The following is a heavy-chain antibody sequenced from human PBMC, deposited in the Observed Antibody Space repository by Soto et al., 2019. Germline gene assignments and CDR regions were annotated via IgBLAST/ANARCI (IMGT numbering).Heavy chain of an antibody. Sequence: EVQLVESGGGLVQPGGSLRLSCAASGFTFSSYWMHWVRQAPGKGLVWVSRINTDGSSTSYADSVKGRFTISRDNAENRLYLQMNSLRVADTAIYYCARELPGRAWAGASDYWGQGTLVTVSS. CDR2: INTDGSST. CDR1: GFTFSSYW. J-gene: IGHJ4*02. D-gene: IGHD1-26*01. CDR3: ARELPGRAWAGASDY. V-gene: IGHV3-74*01.